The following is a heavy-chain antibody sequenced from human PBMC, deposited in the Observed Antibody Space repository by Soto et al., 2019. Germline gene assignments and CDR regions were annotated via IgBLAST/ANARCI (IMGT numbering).Heavy chain of an antibody. CDR3: ARELYSGSYSLWY. Sequence: QVQLVESGGGVVQPGRSLRLSCAASGFTFSSYGMHWVRQAPGKGLEWVAVIWYDGSNKYYADSVKGRFTISRDNSKNTLYLQMNSLRAEDTAVYYCARELYSGSYSLWYWGQGTLVPVSS. D-gene: IGHD1-26*01. J-gene: IGHJ4*02. CDR2: IWYDGSNK. CDR1: GFTFSSYG. V-gene: IGHV3-33*01.